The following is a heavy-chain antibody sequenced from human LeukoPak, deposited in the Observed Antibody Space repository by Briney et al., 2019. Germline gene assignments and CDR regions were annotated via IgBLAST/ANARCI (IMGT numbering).Heavy chain of an antibody. V-gene: IGHV4-34*01. J-gene: IGHJ4*02. CDR2: INHSGST. CDR1: GGSFSGYY. CDR3: ARGRRGGAEVVVAATRNFDY. Sequence: SETLSLTCAVYGGSFSGYYWSWIRQPPGKGLEWIGEINHSGSTNYNPSLKSRVTISVDTSKNQFSLKLSSVTAADTAVYYCARGRRGGAEVVVAATRNFDYWGREPWSPSPQ. D-gene: IGHD2-15*01.